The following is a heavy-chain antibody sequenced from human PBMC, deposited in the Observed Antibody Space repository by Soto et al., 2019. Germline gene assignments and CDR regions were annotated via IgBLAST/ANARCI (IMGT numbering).Heavy chain of an antibody. J-gene: IGHJ3*01. CDR1: GGTFSTYI. V-gene: IGHV1-69*08. CDR3: ARDRITTRGDAFDL. D-gene: IGHD3-3*01. Sequence: SVKVSCKAPGGTFSTYIISWVRQAPGQGLEWMGRIIPIPDTTNYAQKLQGRVTVTADRSTSTAYMELTSLKSDDTAVYYCARDRITTRGDAFDLWGQGTMVTVSS. CDR2: IIPIPDTT.